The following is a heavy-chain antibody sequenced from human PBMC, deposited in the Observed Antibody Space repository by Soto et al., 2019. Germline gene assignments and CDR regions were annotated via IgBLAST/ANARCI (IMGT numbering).Heavy chain of an antibody. D-gene: IGHD5-18*01. CDR3: ARGDVRGYSYGYYYYYGMDV. CDR1: GGSFSGYY. J-gene: IGHJ6*04. Sequence: ASETLSLTCAVYGGSFSGYYWSWIRQPPGKGLEWIGEINHSGSTNYNPSLKSRVTISVDTSKNQFSLKLSSVTAADTAVYYCARGDVRGYSYGYYYYYGMDVWGKGTTVTVS. V-gene: IGHV4-34*01. CDR2: INHSGST.